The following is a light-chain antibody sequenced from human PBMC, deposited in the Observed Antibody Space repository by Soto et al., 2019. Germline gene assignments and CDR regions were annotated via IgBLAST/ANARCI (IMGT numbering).Light chain of an antibody. CDR1: QSVSSSY. J-gene: IGKJ3*01. CDR2: GAS. Sequence: ESVLTQSPGTLSLSPGEIATLSCRASQSVSSSYLAWYQQKPGQAPRLLIYGASSRATGIPGRFSGSGSGTDFTLTISRLEPEDFAVYYCQQYGRSPFTFGPGPKVDI. V-gene: IGKV3-20*01. CDR3: QQYGRSPFT.